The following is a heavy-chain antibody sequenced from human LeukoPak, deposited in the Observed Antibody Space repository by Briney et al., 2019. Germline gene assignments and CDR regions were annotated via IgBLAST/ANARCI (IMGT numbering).Heavy chain of an antibody. CDR1: GFTFSSYA. D-gene: IGHD2-2*01. J-gene: IGHJ4*02. CDR3: AKGYCSSTSCRLFDY. CDR2: ISGSGGST. V-gene: IGHV3-23*01. Sequence: GGSLRLSCAASGFTFSSYAMSWVRQAPGKGLEWVSAISGSGGSTYYADSVKGRFTISRDNSKNTLYLQMNSLRAEDTAVYYCAKGYCSSTSCRLFDYWGQGTLVTVSS.